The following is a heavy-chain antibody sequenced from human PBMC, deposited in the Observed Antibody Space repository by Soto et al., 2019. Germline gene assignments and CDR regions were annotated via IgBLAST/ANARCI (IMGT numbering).Heavy chain of an antibody. D-gene: IGHD5-12*01. CDR2: INTYNGMT. CDR3: AKSPRGEMATD. Sequence: ASVTVSCKASGYTFINYHITWVRQAPGQGLEWMAWINTYNGMTDYAQRFQGRVTMTRDTSTSTAYMELRNLGSADTAVYFCAKSPRGEMATDWGQGTLVTVSS. CDR1: GYTFINYH. V-gene: IGHV1-18*01. J-gene: IGHJ4*02.